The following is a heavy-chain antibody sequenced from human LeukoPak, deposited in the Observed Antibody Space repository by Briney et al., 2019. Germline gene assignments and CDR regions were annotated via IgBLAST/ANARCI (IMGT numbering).Heavy chain of an antibody. CDR3: ARIRDNIVVVPAVL. Sequence: GRSLRLSCAASGFTFSGYAMHWVRQAPGKGLEWVAVISYDGSNKYYADSVKGRFTISRDDSRNTLYLQMNSLRGEDTAVYYCARIRDNIVVVPAVLWGQGTLVTVSS. V-gene: IGHV3-30-3*01. D-gene: IGHD2-2*01. CDR2: ISYDGSNK. J-gene: IGHJ4*02. CDR1: GFTFSGYA.